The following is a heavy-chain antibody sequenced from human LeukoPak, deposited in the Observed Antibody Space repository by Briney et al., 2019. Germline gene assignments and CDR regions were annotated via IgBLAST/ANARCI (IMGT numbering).Heavy chain of an antibody. Sequence: SETLSLTCTVSGGSISSSSYYWGWIRQPPGKGLEWIGYIYYSGRTNYNPSLKSRVTISVDTSKNQFSLKLSSVTAADTAVYYCARSSGCERCAIDYWGQGTLVTVSS. V-gene: IGHV4-61*05. CDR3: ARSSGCERCAIDY. CDR1: GGSISSSSYY. CDR2: IYYSGRT. J-gene: IGHJ4*02. D-gene: IGHD3-10*01.